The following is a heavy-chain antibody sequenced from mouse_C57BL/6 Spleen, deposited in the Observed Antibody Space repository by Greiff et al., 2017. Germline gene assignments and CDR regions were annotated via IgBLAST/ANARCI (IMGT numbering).Heavy chain of an antibody. D-gene: IGHD1-1*01. V-gene: IGHV1-53*01. CDR2: INPSNGGT. Sequence: QVQLQQPGTELVKPGASVKLSCKASGYTFTSYWMHWVKQRPGQGLEWIGNINPSNGGTNYNEKFKSKATLTVDKSSSTAYMQLSSLTSEDSAVXYCARCEDYYGSSYYAMDYWGQGTSVTVSS. CDR1: GYTFTSYW. CDR3: ARCEDYYGSSYYAMDY. J-gene: IGHJ4*01.